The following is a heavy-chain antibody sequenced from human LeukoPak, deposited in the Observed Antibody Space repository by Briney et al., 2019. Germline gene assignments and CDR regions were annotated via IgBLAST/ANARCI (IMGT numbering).Heavy chain of an antibody. CDR2: IYYSGST. Sequence: SETLSLTCTVSGGSISSYYWGWIRQPPGKGLEWIGSIYYSGSTYYNPSLKSRVTISVDTSKNQFSLKLSSVTAADTAVYHCARDCGGSCYWGRAFDIWGQGTMVTVSS. CDR3: ARDCGGSCYWGRAFDI. D-gene: IGHD2-15*01. CDR1: GGSISSYY. V-gene: IGHV4-39*02. J-gene: IGHJ3*02.